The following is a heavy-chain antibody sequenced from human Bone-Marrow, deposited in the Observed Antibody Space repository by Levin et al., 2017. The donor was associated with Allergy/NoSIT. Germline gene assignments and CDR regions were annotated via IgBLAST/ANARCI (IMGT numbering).Heavy chain of an antibody. CDR1: GGSLSGYY. CDR2: IIQSGSS. D-gene: IGHD2-21*02. CDR3: ARGPVTAGSFDY. Sequence: YGGSLSGYYWSWIRQPPGKGLEWIGEIIQSGSSNHNPSLKSRVTISVDTSKNQFSLKLNSVTAADTAVYYCARGPVTAGSFDYWGQGTLVTVSS. J-gene: IGHJ4*02. V-gene: IGHV4-34*01.